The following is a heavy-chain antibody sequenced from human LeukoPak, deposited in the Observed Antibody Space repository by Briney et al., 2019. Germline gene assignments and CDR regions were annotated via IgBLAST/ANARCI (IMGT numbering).Heavy chain of an antibody. Sequence: GGSLRLSCAASGFTFSNYWLNWVRQAPGKGLEWVANIKEGGSEKYYVDSVKSRFTISRDNAKNSLFLQMNSLRADDTAVYYCARTLRGGGALDYWGQGTLVTVPS. V-gene: IGHV3-7*03. CDR1: GFTFSNYW. CDR3: ARTLRGGGALDY. D-gene: IGHD3-16*01. CDR2: IKEGGSEK. J-gene: IGHJ4*02.